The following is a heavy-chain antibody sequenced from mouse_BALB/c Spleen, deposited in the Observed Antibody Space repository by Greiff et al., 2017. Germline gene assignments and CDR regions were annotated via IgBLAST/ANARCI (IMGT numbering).Heavy chain of an antibody. CDR2: ISYDGSN. J-gene: IGHJ1*01. CDR3: ARYRYDAWYFDV. CDR1: GYSITSCYY. V-gene: IGHV3-6*02. Sequence: EVQLVESGPGLVKPSQSLSLTCSVTGYSITSCYYWNWIRQFPGNKVGWMGYISYDGSNNYNPSLKNRISITRDTSKNQFYLKLTSVTTEDTATYYCARYRYDAWYFDVWGAGTTVTVSS. D-gene: IGHD2-14*01.